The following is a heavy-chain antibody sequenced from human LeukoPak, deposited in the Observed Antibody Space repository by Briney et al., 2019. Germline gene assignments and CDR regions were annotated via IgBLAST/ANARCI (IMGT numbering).Heavy chain of an antibody. Sequence: GGSLRLSCAASGCTFSDYSINWVRQAPGKGLEWVSSISSSSNYIYYADSVKGRFTISRDNAKNSLYLQMNSLRAEDTAVYYCTRDPQEYYYDSSGYTTSPDYWGQGTLVTVSS. CDR2: ISSSSNYI. V-gene: IGHV3-21*03. CDR1: GCTFSDYS. J-gene: IGHJ4*02. CDR3: TRDPQEYYYDSSGYTTSPDY. D-gene: IGHD3-22*01.